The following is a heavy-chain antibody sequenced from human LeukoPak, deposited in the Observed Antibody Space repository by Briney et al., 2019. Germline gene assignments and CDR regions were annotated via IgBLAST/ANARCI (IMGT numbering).Heavy chain of an antibody. Sequence: SETLSHTCTVSGGSIGTYYWSWIRQPAGKGLEWIGRVFTTGGANYNPSLKSRVTMSLDTSKNLFSLKVNSVTAADTAVHYCVRDGPSWGLLWGQGALVTVSS. D-gene: IGHD3-16*01. V-gene: IGHV4-4*07. CDR3: VRDGPSWGLL. J-gene: IGHJ4*02. CDR2: VFTTGGA. CDR1: GGSIGTYY.